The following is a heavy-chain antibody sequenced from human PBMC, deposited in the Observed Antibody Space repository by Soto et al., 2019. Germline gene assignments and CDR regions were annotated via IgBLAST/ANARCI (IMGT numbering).Heavy chain of an antibody. CDR1: GYTFTSYG. CDR2: ISAYNGDT. J-gene: IGHJ4*02. D-gene: IGHD3-22*01. Sequence: QVQLVQSGAEVKKPGASVKVSCKASGYTFTSYGISWVRQAPGQGLEWMGWISAYNGDTNYAQKLQGRVTMTTDTATSTAYMEMRSLRSDDTAVYYCERGGQTGYYESRAMVDYWGPGTLVTVSS. V-gene: IGHV1-18*01. CDR3: ERGGQTGYYESRAMVDY.